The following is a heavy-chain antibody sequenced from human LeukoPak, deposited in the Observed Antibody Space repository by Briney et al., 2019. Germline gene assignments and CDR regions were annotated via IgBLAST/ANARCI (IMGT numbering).Heavy chain of an antibody. CDR1: GYPFTGGA. D-gene: IGHD3-9*01. Sequence: ASVKVSCKVSGYPFTGGAFSWVRQAPGQGLEWMGWINPNIDDKHSAPKFQGRLTLTTDTSTSTAYMDLRSLTSDDTAMYFCVRDERRLAGGTEHYFDYWGQGTLVTVSS. CDR2: INPNIDDK. V-gene: IGHV1-18*01. J-gene: IGHJ4*02. CDR3: VRDERRLAGGTEHYFDY.